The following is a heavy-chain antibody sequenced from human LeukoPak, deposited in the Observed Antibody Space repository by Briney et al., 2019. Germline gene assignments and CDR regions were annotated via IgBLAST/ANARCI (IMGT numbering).Heavy chain of an antibody. J-gene: IGHJ4*02. Sequence: PGGSLRLSCAASGFTFSDYYMRWVRQAPGKGLEGGSYISSSGSTIYYADSVKGRFTISRDNAKNSLYLQMNSLRAEDTAVYYCARDLFRYSSTSPLTGWGQGTLVTVSS. CDR3: ARDLFRYSSTSPLTG. CDR1: GFTFSDYY. CDR2: ISSSGSTI. D-gene: IGHD6-13*01. V-gene: IGHV3-11*01.